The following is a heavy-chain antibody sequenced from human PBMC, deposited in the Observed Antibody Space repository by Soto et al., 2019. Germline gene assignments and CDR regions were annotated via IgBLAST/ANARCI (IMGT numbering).Heavy chain of an antibody. CDR2: IIPIFGTA. J-gene: IGHJ3*02. D-gene: IGHD3-22*01. V-gene: IGHV1-69*13. Sequence: SVKVSCKASGGTFSSYAISWVRQAPGQGLEWMGGIIPIFGTANYAQKFQGRVTITADESTSTAYMELSGMRSEDTAVYYCARALHYYDSSGYYSLHAFDIWGQGTMVTVSS. CDR1: GGTFSSYA. CDR3: ARALHYYDSSGYYSLHAFDI.